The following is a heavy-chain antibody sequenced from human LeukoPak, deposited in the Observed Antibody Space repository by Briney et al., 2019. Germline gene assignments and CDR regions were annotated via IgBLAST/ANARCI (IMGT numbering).Heavy chain of an antibody. Sequence: GGSLRLSCAASGFTLNTYAIYWVRQAPGKGLEWVSGICGSGGCTYYADSVKGRFTISRDNSRNTVYLQMNSLTADDTAVYYCAKTTVGYSSGRYPGWPADCWGQGTLVTVSS. D-gene: IGHD6-19*01. CDR2: ICGSGGCT. CDR3: AKTTVGYSSGRYPGWPADC. CDR1: GFTLNTYA. J-gene: IGHJ4*02. V-gene: IGHV3-23*01.